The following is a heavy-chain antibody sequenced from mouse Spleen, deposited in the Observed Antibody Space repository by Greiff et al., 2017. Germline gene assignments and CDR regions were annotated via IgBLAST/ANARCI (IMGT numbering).Heavy chain of an antibody. CDR1: GFTFSSYG. CDR3: ARPGSSLFDY. CDR2: ISSGGSYT. J-gene: IGHJ2*01. V-gene: IGHV5-6*01. D-gene: IGHD1-1*01. Sequence: EVQVVESGGDLVKPGGSLKLSCAASGFTFSSYGMSWVRQTPDKRLEWVATISSGGSYTYYPDSVKGRFTISRDNAKNTLYLQMSSLKSEDTAMYYCARPGSSLFDYWGQGTTLTVSS.